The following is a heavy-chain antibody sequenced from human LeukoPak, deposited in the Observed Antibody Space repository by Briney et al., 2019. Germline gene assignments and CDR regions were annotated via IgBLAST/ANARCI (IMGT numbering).Heavy chain of an antibody. CDR2: ISGSGGST. J-gene: IGHJ4*02. V-gene: IGHV3-23*01. CDR1: GFTFSSYA. CDR3: AKLPTGSYPYYFDF. D-gene: IGHD1-26*01. Sequence: GGSLRLSCAASGFTFSSYAMSWVRQAPGKGLEWVSAISGSGGSTYYADSVKGRFTISRDNSKNTVYLQMDTLRAEDTAEYYCAKLPTGSYPYYFDFWGQGTLVTVSS.